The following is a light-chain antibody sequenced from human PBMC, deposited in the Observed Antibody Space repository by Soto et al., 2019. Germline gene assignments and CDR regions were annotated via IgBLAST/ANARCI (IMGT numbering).Light chain of an antibody. V-gene: IGLV1-44*01. J-gene: IGLJ3*02. CDR2: SDD. Sequence: QSVLTQPPSLSGTPGQRVTISCSGSNSNIGRYSVNWYQHFPGTAPKILIYSDDERPSGVPDRFPGSKSGSSASLAISGLQAADEAEDYCAAWDDNLNGPLFGAGTKLTVL. CDR1: NSNIGRYS. CDR3: AAWDDNLNGPL.